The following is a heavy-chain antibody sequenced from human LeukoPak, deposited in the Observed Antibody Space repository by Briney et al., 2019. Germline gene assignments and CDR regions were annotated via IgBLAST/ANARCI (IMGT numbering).Heavy chain of an antibody. V-gene: IGHV3-33*08. D-gene: IGHD6-19*01. CDR1: GFTFSSYG. CDR2: IWYDGSNK. Sequence: GGSLRLSCAASGFTFSSYGMHWVRQAPGKGLEWVAVIWYDGSNKYYADSAKGRFTISRDNSKNTLYLQMNSLRAEDTAVYYCARIGAGYSSGWYYFDYWGQGTLVTVSS. J-gene: IGHJ4*02. CDR3: ARIGAGYSSGWYYFDY.